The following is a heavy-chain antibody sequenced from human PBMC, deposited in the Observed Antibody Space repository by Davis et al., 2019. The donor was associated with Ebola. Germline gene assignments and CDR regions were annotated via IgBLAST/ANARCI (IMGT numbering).Heavy chain of an antibody. CDR3: AKEGAQRPTPEFDS. Sequence: ETLSLTCAVYGGSFSGYYWSWVRQAPGKGLEWVANIKQDGSEKYYVDSVKGRFTISRDNSESTVYLQMNSLGTEDTAVYYCAKEGAQRPTPEFDSWGQGTLVTVSS. J-gene: IGHJ4*02. CDR1: GGSFSGYY. V-gene: IGHV3-7*01. CDR2: IKQDGSEK. D-gene: IGHD1-14*01.